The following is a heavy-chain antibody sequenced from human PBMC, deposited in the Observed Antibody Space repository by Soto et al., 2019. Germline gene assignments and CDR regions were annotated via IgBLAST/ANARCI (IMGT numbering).Heavy chain of an antibody. Sequence: HGESLKISCKGSGYSFAGYWITWVRQKPGKGLEWMGRIDPSDSQTYYSPSFRGHVTISVTKSITTVFLQWSSLRASDTAMYYCARQIYDSDTGPNFQYYFDSWGQGTPVTVS. CDR1: GYSFAGYW. D-gene: IGHD3-22*01. J-gene: IGHJ4*02. CDR3: ARQIYDSDTGPNFQYYFDS. CDR2: IDPSDSQT. V-gene: IGHV5-10-1*01.